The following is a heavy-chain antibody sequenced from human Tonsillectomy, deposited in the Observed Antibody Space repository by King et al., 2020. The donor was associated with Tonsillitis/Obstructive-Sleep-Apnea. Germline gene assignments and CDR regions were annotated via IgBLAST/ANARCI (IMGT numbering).Heavy chain of an antibody. J-gene: IGHJ6*04. CDR2: IFYSGTT. CDR1: GGSISSSSYF. V-gene: IGHV4-39*01. CDR3: ASGTFGVVTPPLDV. D-gene: IGHD3-3*01. Sequence: LQLQESGPGMVKPSETLSLTCTVSGGSISSSSYFWGWIRQPPGQGLEFIGSIFYSGTTYYNPSLKSRITMSISASKTQFSLELSSVTATDTAIYYCASGTFGVVTPPLDVWGKGTTLTVSS.